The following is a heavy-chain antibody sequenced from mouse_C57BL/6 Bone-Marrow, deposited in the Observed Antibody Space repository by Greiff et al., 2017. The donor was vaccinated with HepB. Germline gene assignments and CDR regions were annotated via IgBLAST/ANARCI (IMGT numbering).Heavy chain of an antibody. CDR1: GYTFTSYW. D-gene: IGHD1-1*01. CDR3: ARPPHYGSRYWYFDV. CDR2: IDPSDSET. Sequence: VQLQQPGAELVRPGSSVKLSCKASGYTFTSYWMHWVKQRPIQGLEWIGNIDPSDSETHYNQKFKDKATLTVDKSSSTAYMQLSSLTSEDSAVYYCARPPHYGSRYWYFDVWGTGTTVTVSS. V-gene: IGHV1-52*01. J-gene: IGHJ1*03.